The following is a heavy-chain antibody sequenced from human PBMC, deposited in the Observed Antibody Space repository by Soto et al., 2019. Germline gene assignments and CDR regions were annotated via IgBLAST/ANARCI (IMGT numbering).Heavy chain of an antibody. V-gene: IGHV3-23*01. CDR1: GFTFSSYA. D-gene: IGHD1-26*01. Sequence: EVPLLESGGGLVQPGGSLRLSCAASGFTFSSYAMRWVRQAPVKGLEWVSAISGSGDSTYYADSVKGRFTISRDNSKNTLYLQMNSLRADDTAVYYCARRGSGRYDDDCGKGTLVTVSS. J-gene: IGHJ4*02. CDR3: ARRGSGRYDDD. CDR2: ISGSGDST.